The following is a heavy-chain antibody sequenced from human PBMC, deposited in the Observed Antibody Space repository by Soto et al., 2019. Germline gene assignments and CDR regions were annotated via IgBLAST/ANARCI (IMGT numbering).Heavy chain of an antibody. CDR2: IIPIFGTA. V-gene: IGHV1-69*01. D-gene: IGHD2-15*01. CDR3: ARGESRVVVPAGYFQH. CDR1: GGTFSSYA. J-gene: IGHJ1*01. Sequence: QVQLVQSGAEVKKPGSSVKVSCKVSGGTFSSYAISWVRQAPGQGLEWMGGIIPIFGTANYAQKFQGRVTITADESTSTAYMELSSPRSEDTAVYYCARGESRVVVPAGYFQHWGQGTLVTVSS.